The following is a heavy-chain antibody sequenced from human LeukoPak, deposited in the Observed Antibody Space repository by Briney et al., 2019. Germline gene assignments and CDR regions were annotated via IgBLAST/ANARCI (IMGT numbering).Heavy chain of an antibody. CDR1: GYTFTGYY. J-gene: IGHJ5*02. D-gene: IGHD6-19*01. CDR2: INPNSGGT. CDR3: ARDLSGIAVAGAFDP. Sequence: ASVKVSCKASGYTFTGYYMHWVRQAPGQGLEWMGWINPNSGGTNYAQKFQGRVTMTRDTSISTAYMDLSRLRSDDTAVYYCARDLSGIAVAGAFDPWGQGTLVTVSS. V-gene: IGHV1-2*02.